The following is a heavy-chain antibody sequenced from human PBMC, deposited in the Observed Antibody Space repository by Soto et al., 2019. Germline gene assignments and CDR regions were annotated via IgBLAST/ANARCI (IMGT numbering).Heavy chain of an antibody. D-gene: IGHD2-15*01. CDR3: ARAFGGSLYYYGMDV. V-gene: IGHV1-2*02. CDR2: INPSSGGT. CDR1: GYTFTGYY. J-gene: IGHJ6*02. Sequence: GASVKVSCKASGYTFTGYYMHWVRQAPGQGLEWMGWINPSSGGTNYAQKFQGRVTMTRDTSISTAYMELSRLRSDDTAVYYCARAFGGSLYYYGMDVWGQGTTVTVSS.